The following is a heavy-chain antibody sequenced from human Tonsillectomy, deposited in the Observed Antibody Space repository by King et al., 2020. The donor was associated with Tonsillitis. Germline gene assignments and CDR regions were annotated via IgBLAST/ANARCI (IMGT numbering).Heavy chain of an antibody. V-gene: IGHV3-33*05. CDR3: ARDRDDYIFDY. J-gene: IGHJ4*02. CDR1: GFSFSSYD. Sequence: VQLVESGGGVVQPGRSLRLSCAASGFSFSSYDIHWVRQAPGKGLEWVAVISYDGSNKYYTDSVQGRFTISRDNSRNKIYLQMNSLRAEDTAVYYCARDRDDYIFDYWGQGTLVTVSS. D-gene: IGHD4/OR15-4a*01. CDR2: ISYDGSNK.